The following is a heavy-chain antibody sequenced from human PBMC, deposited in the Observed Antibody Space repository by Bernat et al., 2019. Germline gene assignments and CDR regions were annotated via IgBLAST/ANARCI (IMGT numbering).Heavy chain of an antibody. V-gene: IGHV1-46*03. CDR2: INPSATSST. CDR3: ARSITMVRGPPDY. Sequence: QVQLVQSGAEVKKPGASVKVSCKAAGYTFTSYYMHWVRQAPGQGLEWMGIINPSATSSTSYPQKFQGRVTVTRDTSTSTVYMELSSLRSQDTAVYYCARSITMVRGPPDYWGQGTLVTVSS. J-gene: IGHJ4*02. D-gene: IGHD3-10*01. CDR1: GYTFTSYY.